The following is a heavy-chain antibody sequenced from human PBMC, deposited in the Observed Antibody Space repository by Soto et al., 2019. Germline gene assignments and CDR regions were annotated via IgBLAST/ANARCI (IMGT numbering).Heavy chain of an antibody. Sequence: SETLSLTCAVYGGSANGYYWNWIRQPPGKGLEWIGEINHTGGTHYNPSLKSQVTMSVDTSKNQFSLRLSSVTAADTAIYYCATRITVFGLLIPPFDPWGQGTQVTSPQ. D-gene: IGHD3-3*01. CDR3: ATRITVFGLLIPPFDP. CDR2: INHTGGT. V-gene: IGHV4-34*01. J-gene: IGHJ5*02. CDR1: GGSANGYY.